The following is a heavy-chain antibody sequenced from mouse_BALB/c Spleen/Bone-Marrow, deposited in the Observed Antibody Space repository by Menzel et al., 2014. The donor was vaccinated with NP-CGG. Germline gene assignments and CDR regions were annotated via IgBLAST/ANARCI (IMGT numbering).Heavy chain of an antibody. Sequence: EVQLVESGGGLVQPGGSRKLSCAASGFTFSSFGMHWVRQAPEKGLEWVAYINSGSSTIYYADTVKGRFTISRDNPKNTLFLQMTSLKSEDTAMYYCARRNYGNNFAYFDYWGQGTTLTVSS. CDR3: ARRNYGNNFAYFDY. D-gene: IGHD1-1*01. CDR2: INSGSSTI. J-gene: IGHJ2*01. V-gene: IGHV5-17*02. CDR1: GFTFSSFG.